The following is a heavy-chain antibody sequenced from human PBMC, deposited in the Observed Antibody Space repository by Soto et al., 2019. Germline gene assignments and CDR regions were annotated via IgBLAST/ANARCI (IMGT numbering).Heavy chain of an antibody. V-gene: IGHV3-7*01. D-gene: IGHD5-12*01. CDR2: IKQDGSEK. J-gene: IGHJ4*02. CDR1: GFAFSGYL. Sequence: EVQLVESGGDLVQPGGSLRLSCAASGFAFSGYLMSWVRQAPGKGLEGVANIKQDGSEKYYVDSVKGRFTISRDNAKTSLYLQMNSVRGEDTAVYYCARATSVDAYWGQGTLVTVSS. CDR3: ARATSVDAY.